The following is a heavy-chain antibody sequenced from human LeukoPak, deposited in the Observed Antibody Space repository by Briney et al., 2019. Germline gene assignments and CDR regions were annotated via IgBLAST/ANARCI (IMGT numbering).Heavy chain of an antibody. J-gene: IGHJ5*02. CDR2: ISGSSSTI. Sequence: GGSLRLSCAASGFTFSSYSMNWVRQAPGKGLEWISYISGSSSTIYYADSVKGRFTISRDNAKNSLYLQVNSLRAEDTAVYYCARGLSDYSSNWYLNWFDPWGQGTLVTVSS. CDR3: ARGLSDYSSNWYLNWFDP. V-gene: IGHV3-48*01. D-gene: IGHD6-13*01. CDR1: GFTFSSYS.